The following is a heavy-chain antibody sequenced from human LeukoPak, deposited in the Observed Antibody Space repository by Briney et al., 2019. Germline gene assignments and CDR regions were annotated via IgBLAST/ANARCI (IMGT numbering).Heavy chain of an antibody. D-gene: IGHD3-16*01. CDR2: IWYDGSNK. CDR3: ARERFGAFDI. J-gene: IGHJ3*02. Sequence: PGGSLRLSCAASGFTFSSYGMHWVRQAPGKGLEWVAVIWYDGSNKYYADSVKGRFTTSRDNPKNTLYLQMNSLRAEDTAVYYCARERFGAFDIWGQGTMVTVSS. CDR1: GFTFSSYG. V-gene: IGHV3-33*01.